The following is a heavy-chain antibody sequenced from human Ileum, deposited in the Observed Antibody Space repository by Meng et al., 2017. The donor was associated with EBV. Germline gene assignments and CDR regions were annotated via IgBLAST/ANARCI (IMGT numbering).Heavy chain of an antibody. CDR3: AKEEVSRRFDY. J-gene: IGHJ4*02. CDR2: ISYDRSTK. D-gene: IGHD5/OR15-5a*01. Sequence: QVQLVASGGGVVQPGRSLRLSCAASGFTFSDYGMHWVRQAPGKGLEWVAVISYDRSTKYYVDSVKGRFTISRDNSKSTLYLQMNSLRDEDTAVYYCAKEEVSRRFDYWGQGTLVTVSS. V-gene: IGHV3-30*18. CDR1: GFTFSDYG.